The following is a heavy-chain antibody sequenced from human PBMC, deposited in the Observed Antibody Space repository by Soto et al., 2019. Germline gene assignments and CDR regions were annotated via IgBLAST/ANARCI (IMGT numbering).Heavy chain of an antibody. CDR3: ARVQLRGGILPGYYNRRLGNWFDP. CDR1: GGSISNGSYY. CDR2: ISDSGSST. Sequence: QVQLQESGPGLVKPSQTLSLTCTVSGGSISNGSYYWSWIRQPPGKGLEWIGYISDSGSSTYYTPTLQSRLAISADTSKNQSSLKLNFVTAADTAVYYCARVQLRGGILPGYYNRRLGNWFDPWGQGALVTVSS. D-gene: IGHD3-9*01. J-gene: IGHJ5*02. V-gene: IGHV4-31*03.